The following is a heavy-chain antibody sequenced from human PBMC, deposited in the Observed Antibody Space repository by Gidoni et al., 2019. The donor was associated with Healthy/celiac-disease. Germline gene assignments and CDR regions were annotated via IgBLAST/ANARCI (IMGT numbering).Heavy chain of an antibody. CDR3: ARRSACSSTSCYLYYYYGMDV. Sequence: QVQLVESGGGLVKPGGSLRLSCAASGFTFSDYYMSWIRQAPGKGLEWVSYISSSGSTIYYADSVKGRFTSSRDNAKNSLYLQMNSLRAEDTAVYYCARRSACSSTSCYLYYYYGMDVWGQGTTVTVSS. CDR2: ISSSGSTI. J-gene: IGHJ6*02. V-gene: IGHV3-11*01. D-gene: IGHD2-2*01. CDR1: GFTFSDYY.